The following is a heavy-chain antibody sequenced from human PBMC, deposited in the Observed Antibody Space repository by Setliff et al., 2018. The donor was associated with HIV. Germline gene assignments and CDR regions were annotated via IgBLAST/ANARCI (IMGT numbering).Heavy chain of an antibody. CDR3: ARRDEEWLAPDAFDI. CDR2: ISISKGKT. CDR1: GYSFITYG. Sequence: SVKVSCKASGYSFITYGITWVRQAPGRGLEWMGWISISKGKTDYAQKFQGRVIMTTDTSTSTAYMELRSLRSDDTAVYYYARRDEEWLAPDAFDIWGQGTMVTVSS. D-gene: IGHD6-19*01. J-gene: IGHJ3*02. V-gene: IGHV1-18*01.